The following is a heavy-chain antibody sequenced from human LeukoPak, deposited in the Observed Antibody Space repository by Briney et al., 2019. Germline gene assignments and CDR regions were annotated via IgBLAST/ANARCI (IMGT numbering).Heavy chain of an antibody. Sequence: PGGPLRLSCAASGFTFSSYAMRWVRQAPGKGLEWVAVISYDGSNKYYADSVKGRFTISRDNSKNTLYLQMNSLRAEDTAVYYCARDWDSTLDYWGQGTLVTVSS. J-gene: IGHJ4*02. CDR3: ARDWDSTLDY. V-gene: IGHV3-30*01. CDR1: GFTFSSYA. D-gene: IGHD2/OR15-2a*01. CDR2: ISYDGSNK.